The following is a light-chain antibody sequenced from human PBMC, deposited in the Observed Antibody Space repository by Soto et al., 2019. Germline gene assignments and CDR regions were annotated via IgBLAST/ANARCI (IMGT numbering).Light chain of an antibody. V-gene: IGLV2-8*01. CDR2: EVS. CDR3: GSYVGSKSFV. CDR1: SSDIGDYNY. Sequence: QSVLTQPPSASGSLGQSVPISCTGTSSDIGDYNYVSWYQQHAGKAPKLMIYEVSQRPSGVPDRFSGSKSGNTASLTVSGLQAEDEADYYCGSYVGSKSFVFGGGTKVTVL. J-gene: IGLJ3*02.